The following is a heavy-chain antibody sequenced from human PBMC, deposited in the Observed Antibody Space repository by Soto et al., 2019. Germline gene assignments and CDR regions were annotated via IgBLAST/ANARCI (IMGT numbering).Heavy chain of an antibody. V-gene: IGHV4-59*08. CDR3: ARHPGYYDILTGYSTYYFDY. J-gene: IGHJ4*02. CDR2: IYYRGNT. CDR1: GGSISSYY. D-gene: IGHD3-9*01. Sequence: SETLSLTCTVSGGSISSYYWSWIRQPPGKGLEWIGYIYYRGNTNYNPSLKSRVTISLDTSKNQFSLKLSSVAAADTAVYYCARHPGYYDILTGYSTYYFDYWGRGILVT.